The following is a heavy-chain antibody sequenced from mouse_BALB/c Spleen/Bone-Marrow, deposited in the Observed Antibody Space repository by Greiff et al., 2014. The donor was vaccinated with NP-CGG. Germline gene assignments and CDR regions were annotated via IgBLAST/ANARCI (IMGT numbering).Heavy chain of an antibody. V-gene: IGHV5-17*02. CDR1: GFTFSSFG. J-gene: IGHJ2*01. CDR3: ATGTRDY. CDR2: ISSGSSTI. Sequence: EVKVVESGGGLVQPGGSRKLSCAASGFTFSSFGMHWVRQAPEKGPEWVAYISSGSSTIYYADTVKGRFTISRDNPKNTLFLQMTSLRSEDTAMYYCATGTRDYWGQGTTLTVSS. D-gene: IGHD4-1*01.